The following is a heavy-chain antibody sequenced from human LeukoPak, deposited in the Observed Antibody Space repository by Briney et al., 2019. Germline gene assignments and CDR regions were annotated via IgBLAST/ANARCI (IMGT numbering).Heavy chain of an antibody. J-gene: IGHJ5*02. D-gene: IGHD3-10*01. V-gene: IGHV1-2*02. CDR2: INPNSGGT. Sequence: ASVKVSFKASGYTFTGYYMHWVRQAPGQGLEWMGWINPNSGGTNYAQKFQGRVTMTRDTSISTAYMELSRLRSDDTAVYYCARAGVLLWFGELNNWFDPWGQGTLVTVSS. CDR1: GYTFTGYY. CDR3: ARAGVLLWFGELNNWFDP.